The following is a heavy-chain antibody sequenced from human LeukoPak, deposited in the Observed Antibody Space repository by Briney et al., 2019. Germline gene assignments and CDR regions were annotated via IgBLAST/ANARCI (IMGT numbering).Heavy chain of an antibody. D-gene: IGHD2-21*02. CDR2: ISSSSSYI. J-gene: IGHJ4*02. CDR1: GFTFSSYS. Sequence: GGSLRLSCAASGFTFSSYSMNWVRQAPGKGPEWVSSISSSSSYIYYADSVKGRFTISRDNAKNSLYLQMNSLRAEDTAVYYCARDLKDIVVVTAMAVGFDYWGQGTLVTVSS. V-gene: IGHV3-21*01. CDR3: ARDLKDIVVVTAMAVGFDY.